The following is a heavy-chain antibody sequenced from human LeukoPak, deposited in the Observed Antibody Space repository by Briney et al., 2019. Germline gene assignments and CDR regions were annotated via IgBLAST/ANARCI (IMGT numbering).Heavy chain of an antibody. J-gene: IGHJ4*02. V-gene: IGHV3-48*02. CDR2: ISSSGSTI. CDR3: ARDLRYSPGVFLDY. CDR1: GFTFSSYS. Sequence: PGGSLRLSCAASGFTFSSYSMNWVRQAPGKGLEWVSYISSSGSTIYYADSVKGRFTISRVNAKNSLYLQMNSLRDEDTAVYFCARDLRYSPGVFLDYWGQGTLVTVSS. D-gene: IGHD5-18*01.